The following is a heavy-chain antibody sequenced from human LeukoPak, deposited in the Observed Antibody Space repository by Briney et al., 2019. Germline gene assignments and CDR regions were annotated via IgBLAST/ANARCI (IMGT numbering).Heavy chain of an antibody. CDR1: GYTFTSYG. CDR2: ISAYNGNT. CDR3: ARFRNYYGSGSYFDY. J-gene: IGHJ4*02. Sequence: ASVKVSCKASGYTFTSYGISWVRQAPGQGLEWMGWISAYNGNTNYAQKLQGRVTMTTDTSTSTAYMELRSLRSDDTAVYYCARFRNYYGSGSYFDYWGQGTLVIVSS. D-gene: IGHD3-10*01. V-gene: IGHV1-18*01.